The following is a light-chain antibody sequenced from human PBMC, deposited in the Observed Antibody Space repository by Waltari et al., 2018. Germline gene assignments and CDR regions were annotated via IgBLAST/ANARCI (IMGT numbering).Light chain of an antibody. J-gene: IGKJ4*01. CDR2: GGS. CDR3: VQAIAFPLT. V-gene: IGKV2-40*01. CDR1: QSLLHSNGNTY. Sequence: DIVMTQTPLSLPITPGEPASISYKSSQSLLHSNGNTYLHWYLQKPGQSPQLRSYGGSNRASGVPDRFSGSGSGTDFTLKISKVEAEDVGVYYCVQAIAFPLTFGGGTKVEIK.